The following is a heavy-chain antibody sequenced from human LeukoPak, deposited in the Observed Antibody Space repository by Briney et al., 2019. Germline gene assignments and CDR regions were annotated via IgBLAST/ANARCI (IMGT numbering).Heavy chain of an antibody. CDR2: IYYSGST. Sequence: SETLSLTSTVSGSSISSGGYYWSWIRQHPGKGLEWIGYIYYSGSTYYNPSLKSRVTISVDTSKNQFSLKLSSVTAADTAVYNCARRGRAAAGNLDYWGQGTLVTVSS. CDR1: GSSISSGGYY. V-gene: IGHV4-31*03. CDR3: ARRGRAAAGNLDY. J-gene: IGHJ4*02. D-gene: IGHD6-13*01.